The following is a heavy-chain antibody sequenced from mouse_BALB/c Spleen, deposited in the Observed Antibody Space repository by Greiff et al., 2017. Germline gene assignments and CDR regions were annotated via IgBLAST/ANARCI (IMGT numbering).Heavy chain of an antibody. J-gene: IGHJ4*01. CDR1: GYTFTDYY. CDR3: ARSGDYAMDY. Sequence: VQLQQSGPELVKPGASVKMSCKASGYTFTDYYMQWVKQSHGKSLEWIGEINPNNGDTFYNQKFKGQATLTVDKSSSTAYMQINSLTSEDSAVYYCARSGDYAMDYWGQGTSVTVAS. D-gene: IGHD1-3*01. V-gene: IGHV1-18*01. CDR2: INPNNGDT.